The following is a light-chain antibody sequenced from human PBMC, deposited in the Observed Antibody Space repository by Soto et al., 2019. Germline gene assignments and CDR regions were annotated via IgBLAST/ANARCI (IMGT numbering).Light chain of an antibody. J-gene: IGLJ1*01. V-gene: IGLV2-8*01. CDR1: SSDVGGYNY. CDR3: SSYAGSINFYV. CDR2: DVS. Sequence: QSALTQPPSASGSPGQSVTISCTGTSSDVGGYNYVSWYQQFPGKAPKLMIYDVSERPSGVPDRFSGSKSGNTASLTVSGLQAEDEADYYCSSYAGSINFYVFGTGTKVTVL.